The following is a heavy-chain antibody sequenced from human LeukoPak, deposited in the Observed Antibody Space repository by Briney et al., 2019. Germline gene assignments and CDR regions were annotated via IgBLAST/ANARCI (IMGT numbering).Heavy chain of an antibody. CDR3: SRGLDSRKLGY. J-gene: IGHJ4*02. CDR2: IHPSGML. D-gene: IGHD3-22*01. V-gene: IGHV4-31*02. Sequence: GLEWIGSIHPSGMLYNNPSLESRVTISIDTSKNQFSLNLNSVTAADTAVYFCSRGLDSRKLGYWGQGTLVTVS.